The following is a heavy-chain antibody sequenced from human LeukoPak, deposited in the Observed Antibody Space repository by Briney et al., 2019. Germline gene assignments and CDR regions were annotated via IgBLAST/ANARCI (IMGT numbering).Heavy chain of an antibody. D-gene: IGHD3-22*01. J-gene: IGHJ4*02. CDR2: ISYDGSNK. CDR3: ARDGPGDYDSSGYYDY. CDR1: GFTFSSYA. Sequence: GGSLRLSCAASGFTFSSYAMHWVRQAPGKGLEWVAVISYDGSNKYYADSAKGRFTISRDNSENTLYLQMNSLRAEDTAVYYCARDGPGDYDSSGYYDYWGQGTLVTVSS. V-gene: IGHV3-30-3*01.